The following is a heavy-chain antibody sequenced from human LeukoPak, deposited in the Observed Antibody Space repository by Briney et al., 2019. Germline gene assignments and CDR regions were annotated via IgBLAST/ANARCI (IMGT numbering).Heavy chain of an antibody. CDR2: INPNSGGT. CDR3: ARGRFSGYGAD. J-gene: IGHJ4*02. CDR1: GYTFTSYY. Sequence: GASVKVSCKASGYTFTSYYMHWVRQAPGQGLEWMGWINPNSGGTNFAQKFQGRVTMTRDTSISTAYMELSSLTSDDTAVYYCARGRFSGYGADWGQGTLVTVSS. D-gene: IGHD5-12*01. V-gene: IGHV1-2*02.